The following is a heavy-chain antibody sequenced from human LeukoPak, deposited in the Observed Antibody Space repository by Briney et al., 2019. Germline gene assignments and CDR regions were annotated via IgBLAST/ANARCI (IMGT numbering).Heavy chain of an antibody. CDR1: GYTFTGYH. J-gene: IGHJ4*02. D-gene: IGHD6-19*01. Sequence: ASVNVSCKASGYTFTGYHMHWVRQAPGQGLEWMGWINTNTGNPTYAQGFTGRFVFSLDTSVSTAYLQISSLKAEDTAVYYCARARPYSSGWYPPGDYWGQGTLVTVSS. CDR2: INTNTGNP. V-gene: IGHV7-4-1*02. CDR3: ARARPYSSGWYPPGDY.